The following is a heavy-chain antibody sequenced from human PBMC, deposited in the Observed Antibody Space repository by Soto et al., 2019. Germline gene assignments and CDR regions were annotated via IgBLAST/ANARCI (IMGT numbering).Heavy chain of an antibody. CDR1: GFTFSSYG. J-gene: IGHJ3*02. D-gene: IGHD6-19*01. V-gene: IGHV3-33*01. CDR3: SRRKAVAGPNDAYDI. CDR2: IWYDGSNK. Sequence: GGSLRLSCAASGFTFSSYGMHWVRQAPGKGLEWVAAIWYDGSNKYYADSVKGRFTISRDNSKNTLYLQMNSLRAEDTSVYYFSRRKAVAGPNDAYDIWSQGTMVTVSS.